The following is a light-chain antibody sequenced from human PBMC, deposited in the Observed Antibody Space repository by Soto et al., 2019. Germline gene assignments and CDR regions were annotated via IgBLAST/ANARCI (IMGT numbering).Light chain of an antibody. CDR3: QHYINGPPWT. J-gene: IGKJ1*01. CDR1: QSVTSN. Sequence: EIVLTQSPATLSVSPGERATLSCRGSQSVTSNVAWYQQKPGQAPRLLIYGASTRATGIPAKFCGSGSGTEFTLTITSLQSEHFALYYCQHYINGPPWTFGQGTKVEIK. CDR2: GAS. V-gene: IGKV3-15*01.